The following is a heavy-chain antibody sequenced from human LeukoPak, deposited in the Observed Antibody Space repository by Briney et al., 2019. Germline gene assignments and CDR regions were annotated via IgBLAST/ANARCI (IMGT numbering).Heavy chain of an antibody. D-gene: IGHD3-3*01. J-gene: IGHJ6*02. V-gene: IGHV1-69*04. Sequence: SVKVSCKASGGTFSSYAISWVRQAPGQGLEWMGRIIPILGIANYAQKFQGRVTITADKSTSTAYMELSSLRSEDTAVYCCARPGSEITIFRTPPSPAYYYYGMDVWGQGTTVTVSS. CDR2: IIPILGIA. CDR1: GGTFSSYA. CDR3: ARPGSEITIFRTPPSPAYYYYGMDV.